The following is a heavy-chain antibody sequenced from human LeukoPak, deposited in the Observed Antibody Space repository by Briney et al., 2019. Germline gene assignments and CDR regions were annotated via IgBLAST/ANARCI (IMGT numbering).Heavy chain of an antibody. Sequence: SETLSLTCTVSHYSISSGYYWGWIRQPPGKGLEWIGTIYHSGSAYSNPSLKSRVTMSVDTSKNQFSLKLSSVTAADTAVYYCAREMMYGGVFDYWGQGTLVTVSS. CDR3: AREMMYGGVFDY. V-gene: IGHV4-38-2*02. CDR2: IYHSGSA. CDR1: HYSISSGYY. D-gene: IGHD2-8*01. J-gene: IGHJ4*02.